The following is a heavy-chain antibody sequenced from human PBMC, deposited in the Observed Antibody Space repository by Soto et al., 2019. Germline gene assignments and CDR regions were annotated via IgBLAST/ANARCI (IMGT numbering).Heavy chain of an antibody. V-gene: IGHV4-30-2*01. J-gene: IGHJ3*02. CDR3: PGDQCSGNTVRVFAI. D-gene: IGHD6-19*01. Sequence: SLARSVAYVSSVGRGYPRIIKRQTPGKGLEWIGYIYHSGSTYYNPSLKSRVTISVDRSKNQFSLKLSSVTAADTAVYYCPGDQCSGNTVRVFAIWRNRTMV. CDR1: YVSSVGRGYP. CDR2: IYHSGST.